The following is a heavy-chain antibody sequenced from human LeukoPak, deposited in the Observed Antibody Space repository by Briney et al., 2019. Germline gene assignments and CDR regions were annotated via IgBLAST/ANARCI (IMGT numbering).Heavy chain of an antibody. V-gene: IGHV1-46*01. CDR1: GYTFTSYY. D-gene: IGHD6-19*01. CDR3: ARTVAGTALDY. J-gene: IGHJ4*02. Sequence: ASVKVSCKASGYTFTSYYLQWVRQAPGQGLEWMGIINPSGGRTNYAQKFHGRVTMTRDTSTSTVYMELSSLRSEDTAVYYCARTVAGTALDYWGQGTLVTVSS. CDR2: INPSGGRT.